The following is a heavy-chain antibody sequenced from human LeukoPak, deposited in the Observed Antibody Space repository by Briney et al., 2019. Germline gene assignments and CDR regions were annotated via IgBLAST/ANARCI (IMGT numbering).Heavy chain of an antibody. Sequence: GESLKISCKGSGYSFTSYWIGWVRQMPGKGLEWMGIIYPGDSDTRYSPSFQGQVTISADKSISTAYLQWSSLKASDTAMYYCARDPNYYGSGSDTDDYWGQGTLVTVSS. J-gene: IGHJ4*02. D-gene: IGHD3-10*01. CDR2: IYPGDSDT. CDR1: GYSFTSYW. V-gene: IGHV5-51*01. CDR3: ARDPNYYGSGSDTDDY.